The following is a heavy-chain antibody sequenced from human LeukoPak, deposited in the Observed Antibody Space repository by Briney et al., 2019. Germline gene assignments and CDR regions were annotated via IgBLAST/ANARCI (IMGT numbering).Heavy chain of an antibody. Sequence: GGSLRLSCAASGFTFRSYAMSWVRQAPGKGLEWVSAISGSGGSTYYADSVKGRFTISRDNSKNTLYLQMNSLRAEDTAVYYCAKVYLPPPLAGTFEDWYFDLWGRGTLVTVSS. CDR3: AKVYLPPPLAGTFEDWYFDL. CDR2: ISGSGGST. J-gene: IGHJ2*01. CDR1: GFTFRSYA. V-gene: IGHV3-23*01. D-gene: IGHD6-19*01.